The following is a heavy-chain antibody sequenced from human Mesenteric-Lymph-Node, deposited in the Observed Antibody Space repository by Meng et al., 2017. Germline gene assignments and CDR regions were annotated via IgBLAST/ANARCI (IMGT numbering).Heavy chain of an antibody. CDR1: GGSFSGSY. Sequence: SETLSLTCAVYGGSFSGSYWSWIRQTPGRGLEWIGEIDYSGNSNYNPSLKSRVTISVDTSKNQFSLKLSSVTAADTAVYYCARDGAYYYYYGMDVWGQGTTVTVSS. CDR2: IDYSGNS. D-gene: IGHD3-16*01. V-gene: IGHV4-34*01. CDR3: ARDGAYYYYYGMDV. J-gene: IGHJ6*02.